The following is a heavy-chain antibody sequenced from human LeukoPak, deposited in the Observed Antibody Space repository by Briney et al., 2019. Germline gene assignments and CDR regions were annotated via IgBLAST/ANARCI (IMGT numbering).Heavy chain of an antibody. D-gene: IGHD1-14*01. CDR2: IKQDGSEK. V-gene: IGHV3-7*03. J-gene: IGHJ4*02. Sequence: PGGSLRLSCAASGFTFSSYWMSWVRQALGKGLEWVANIKQDGSEKYYVDSVKGRFTISRDNSKNTLFLQMNSLRVDDTAVYYCAKDVRTKRPPPEGFDYWGQGTLVAVSS. CDR1: GFTFSSYW. CDR3: AKDVRTKRPPPEGFDY.